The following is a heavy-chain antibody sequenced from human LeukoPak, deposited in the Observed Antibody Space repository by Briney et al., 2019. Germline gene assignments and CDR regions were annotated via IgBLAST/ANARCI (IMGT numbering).Heavy chain of an antibody. CDR3: AKDKASGQWLAPNFDY. J-gene: IGHJ4*02. CDR2: ISWNSGSI. D-gene: IGHD6-19*01. CDR1: GFTFDDYA. V-gene: IGHV3-9*01. Sequence: PGRSLRLSCAASGFTFDDYAMHWVRQAPGKGLEWVSGISWNSGSIGYADSVKGRFTISRDNAKNSLYLQMNSLRAEDTALYYCAKDKASGQWLAPNFDYWGQGTLVTVSS.